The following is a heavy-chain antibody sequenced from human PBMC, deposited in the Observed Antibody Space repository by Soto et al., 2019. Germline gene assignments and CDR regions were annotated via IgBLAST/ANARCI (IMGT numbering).Heavy chain of an antibody. Sequence: QGQLVQSGAEVKKPGSSVKVSCKASGDTFSSYAISWVRQAPGQRLEWMGGIIPIFGTTSYAQNFLGRATITADESTSTDYMELSSLRSEDTAVYYCARVGGGTKVPLHYFDNWGQGTLVTVSP. D-gene: IGHD4-17*01. CDR1: GDTFSSYA. CDR2: IIPIFGTT. CDR3: ARVGGGTKVPLHYFDN. V-gene: IGHV1-69*12. J-gene: IGHJ4*02.